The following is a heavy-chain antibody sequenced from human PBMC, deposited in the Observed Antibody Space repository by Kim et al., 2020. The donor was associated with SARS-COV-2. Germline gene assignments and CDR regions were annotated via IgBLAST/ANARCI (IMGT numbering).Heavy chain of an antibody. J-gene: IGHJ4*02. CDR1: GFTFSNYA. CDR3: ARDLSSSWYGDLDY. V-gene: IGHV3-30-3*01. Sequence: GGSLRLSCAASGFTFSNYAMHWVRQAPGKGLEWVAVISYDGINKYYADSVKGRFTISRDNSKNTLYLQMNSLRAEDTAVYYCARDLSSSWYGDLDYWGQGTLVTVSS. D-gene: IGHD6-13*01. CDR2: ISYDGINK.